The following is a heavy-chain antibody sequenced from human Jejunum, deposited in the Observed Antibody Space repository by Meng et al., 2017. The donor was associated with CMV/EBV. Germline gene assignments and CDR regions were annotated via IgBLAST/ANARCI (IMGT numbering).Heavy chain of an antibody. D-gene: IGHD3-22*01. CDR3: ARTFYHDSSFDY. Sequence: CEASGFNFSSYWMNWVRQAPEKGLMWVSRINGDGTGTGYADSVKGRFSISRDNAKNTLYLQMNSLRDEDTAVYYCARTFYHDSSFDYWGQGILVTVSS. V-gene: IGHV3-74*01. CDR2: INGDGTGT. CDR1: GFNFSSYW. J-gene: IGHJ4*02.